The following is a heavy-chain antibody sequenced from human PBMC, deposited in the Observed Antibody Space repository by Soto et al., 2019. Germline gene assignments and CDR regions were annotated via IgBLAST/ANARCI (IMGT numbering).Heavy chain of an antibody. V-gene: IGHV4-39*01. D-gene: IGHD3-3*01. CDR2: IYYSGST. Sequence: SETLSLTCTVSGGSISSSSYYWGWIRQPPGKGLEWIGSIYYSGSTYYNPSLRSRVTISVDTSKNQFSLKLSSVTAADTAVYYCARQGEGLRFLEWFYPRGMDVWGQGTTVTVSS. CDR1: GGSISSSSYY. CDR3: ARQGEGLRFLEWFYPRGMDV. J-gene: IGHJ6*02.